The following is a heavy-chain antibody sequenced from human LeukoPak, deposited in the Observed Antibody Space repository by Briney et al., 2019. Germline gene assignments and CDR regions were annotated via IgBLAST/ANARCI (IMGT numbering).Heavy chain of an antibody. Sequence: GGSLRLSCAASGFTFSSYWMSWVRQAPGKGLVWVSRINTDGSSTSYADSVKGRFTISRDNAKNTLYLQMNSLRAEDTAVYYCARGPSTIFGLIDYWGQGTLVTVSS. D-gene: IGHD3-3*01. CDR2: INTDGSST. CDR1: GFTFSSYW. CDR3: ARGPSTIFGLIDY. V-gene: IGHV3-74*01. J-gene: IGHJ4*02.